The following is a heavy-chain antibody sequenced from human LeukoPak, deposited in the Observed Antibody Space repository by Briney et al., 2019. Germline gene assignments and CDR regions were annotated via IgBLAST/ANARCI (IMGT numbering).Heavy chain of an antibody. CDR2: ISGSGGST. J-gene: IGHJ3*02. Sequence: PGGSLRLSCAAAGFTFSSYAMNWVRQAPGKGLEWVSSISGSGGSTYHADSVKGRFTISRDNSKNTLYLQMNSLRAEDTAAYYCARTSSGAFDTWGQGTMVTVSP. CDR3: ARTSSGAFDT. CDR1: GFTFSSYA. V-gene: IGHV3-23*01. D-gene: IGHD6-25*01.